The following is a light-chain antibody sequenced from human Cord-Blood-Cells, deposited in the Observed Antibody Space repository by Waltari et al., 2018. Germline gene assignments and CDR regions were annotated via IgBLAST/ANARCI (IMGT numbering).Light chain of an antibody. J-gene: IGLJ2*01. CDR3: SSYTSSSR. CDR2: DVS. V-gene: IGLV2-14*01. CDR1: SSDVGGYIY. Sequence: QSALTQPASVSGSPGQSITISCTGTSSDVGGYIYVSWYQQHPGKAPKLMIYDVSNRPSGVSNRFSGSKSGNTTSLTISGLQAEDEADYYCSSYTSSSRFGGGTKLTVL.